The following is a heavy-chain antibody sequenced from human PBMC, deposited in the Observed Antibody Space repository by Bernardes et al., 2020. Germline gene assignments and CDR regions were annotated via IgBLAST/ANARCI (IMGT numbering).Heavy chain of an antibody. J-gene: IGHJ4*02. CDR2: INWYGGTA. Sequence: GGSLRLSCSASGFTFDDYTMHWFRQAPGHFLEWVSLINWYGGTAYYADSVQGRFTISRDNKKNSLYLQMNHLTTEDTALYYCARDIKGSGSSWGQGTLVTVSS. CDR3: ARDIKGSGSS. D-gene: IGHD3-10*01. V-gene: IGHV3-43*01. CDR1: GFTFDDYT.